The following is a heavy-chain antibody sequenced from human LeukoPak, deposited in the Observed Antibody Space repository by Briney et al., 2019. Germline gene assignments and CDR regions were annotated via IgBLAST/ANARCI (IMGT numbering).Heavy chain of an antibody. D-gene: IGHD6-13*01. V-gene: IGHV1-69*13. CDR1: GGTFSSYG. Sequence: PGASVKVSCKASGGTFSSYGISWVRQAPGQGLEWMGGIIPLFGTTNFAQKFQGRVTIIADESTGTGYMELSSLRSEDTAVYYCARSRVNHLVPNYYYYYYMDVWGKGTTVTSP. J-gene: IGHJ6*03. CDR3: ARSRVNHLVPNYYYYYYMDV. CDR2: IIPLFGTT.